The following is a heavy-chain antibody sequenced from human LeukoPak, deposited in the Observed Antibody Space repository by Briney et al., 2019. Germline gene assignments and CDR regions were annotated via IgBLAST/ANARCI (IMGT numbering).Heavy chain of an antibody. V-gene: IGHV3-64*01. CDR3: AVKDFGDYEDAFDL. CDR2: ISSDGGST. CDR1: EFTFSRYS. Sequence: GGSLRLSCAASEFTFSRYSLHWVRQAPGKGLEYVSAISSDGGSTYYGNSVKGRFIISRDNSKDTLYLQMGSLRAEDMAVYYCAVKDFGDYEDAFDLWGQGTMVTVSS. D-gene: IGHD4-17*01. J-gene: IGHJ3*01.